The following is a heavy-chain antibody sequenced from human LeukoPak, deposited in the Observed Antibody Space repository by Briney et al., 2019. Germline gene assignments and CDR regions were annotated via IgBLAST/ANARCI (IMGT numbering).Heavy chain of an antibody. D-gene: IGHD2-2*01. J-gene: IGHJ6*02. CDR3: ARAACSSTSCYAGYYYGMDV. V-gene: IGHV4-31*03. Sequence: SQTLSLTCTVSGDSISSGSSYWSWTRQHPGEGLEWIGYIYYSGTTNYNPSLKSRVTISVDTSKNQFSLKLSSVTAADTAVYYCARAACSSTSCYAGYYYGMDVWGQGTTVTVSS. CDR2: IYYSGTT. CDR1: GDSISSGSSY.